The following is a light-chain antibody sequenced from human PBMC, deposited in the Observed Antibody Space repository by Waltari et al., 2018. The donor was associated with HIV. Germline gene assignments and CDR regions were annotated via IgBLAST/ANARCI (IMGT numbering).Light chain of an antibody. V-gene: IGLV2-14*01. Sequence: QSALTQPASVSGSLGQSVTISCTGANSDIGGYNYVSWYQPHPGKAPKLIIHEVSNRPSGVSDRFSGSKSGNTASLTISGLQAEDESDYYCSLFITTTTHVVFGGGTRLTVL. J-gene: IGLJ2*01. CDR1: NSDIGGYNY. CDR3: SLFITTTTHVV. CDR2: EVS.